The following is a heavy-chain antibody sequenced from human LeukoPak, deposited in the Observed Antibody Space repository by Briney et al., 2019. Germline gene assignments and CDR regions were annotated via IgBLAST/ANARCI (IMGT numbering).Heavy chain of an antibody. V-gene: IGHV3-23*01. Sequence: GGSLRLSCAASGFTFNNYAMTWVRQAPGKGLEWVSSISGSGGTTYYADSVKGRFTISRDNSKNTLSLQMYSLRAEDTAVYYCAKGLSSGPGRFDYWGQGTLVTVSS. CDR1: GFTFNNYA. D-gene: IGHD6-19*01. J-gene: IGHJ4*02. CDR2: ISGSGGTT. CDR3: AKGLSSGPGRFDY.